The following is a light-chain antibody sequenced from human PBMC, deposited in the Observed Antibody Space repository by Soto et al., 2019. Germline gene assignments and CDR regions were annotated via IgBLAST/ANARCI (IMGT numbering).Light chain of an antibody. CDR1: QSIHTS. CDR2: GAS. Sequence: DFQLTQSPSSLSASVGDRVTITCRASQSIHTSLNWLQVQPGKAPRLLIFGASNLQSGVPRRVSGSGSGTDFSLTISSLQPEDFATYYCQQTFSKIVTFGGGTRVEIK. J-gene: IGKJ4*01. V-gene: IGKV1-39*01. CDR3: QQTFSKIVT.